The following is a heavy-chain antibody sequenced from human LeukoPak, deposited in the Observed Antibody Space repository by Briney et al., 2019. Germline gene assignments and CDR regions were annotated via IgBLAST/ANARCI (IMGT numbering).Heavy chain of an antibody. CDR3: ARDSLAAAFDY. V-gene: IGHV1-2*02. CDR2: INPSSGGT. J-gene: IGHJ4*02. Sequence: ASVKVSCKASGYTFTGYYMHWVRQAPEQGLEWMGWINPSSGGTNYAQKFQGRVTMTRDTSISTAYMELSRLRSDDTAVYYCARDSLAAAFDYWGQGTLVTVSS. D-gene: IGHD6-13*01. CDR1: GYTFTGYY.